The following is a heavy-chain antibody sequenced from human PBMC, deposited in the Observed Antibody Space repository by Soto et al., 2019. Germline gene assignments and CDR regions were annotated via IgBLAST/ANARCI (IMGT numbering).Heavy chain of an antibody. J-gene: IGHJ1*01. V-gene: IGHV3-23*01. CDR2: ISGSDSRT. CDR3: VIQILYPIPAAGKYFQH. CDR1: GFTFSSAA. D-gene: IGHD6-13*01. Sequence: GGSLRLSCAASGFTFSSAAMNWVRQAPGKGLEWVSIISGSDSRTYYADSVKGRFTISRDNSKNTLYLQMNSLRAEDTAVYYCVIQILYPIPAAGKYFQHWGQGPLVTVSS.